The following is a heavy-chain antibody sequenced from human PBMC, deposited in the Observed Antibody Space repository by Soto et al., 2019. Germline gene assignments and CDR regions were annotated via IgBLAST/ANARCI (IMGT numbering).Heavy chain of an antibody. J-gene: IGHJ4*02. CDR2: ISSSGSTI. CDR3: ARRAPRYSGYDWAKYYFDY. V-gene: IGHV3-11*01. CDR1: GFTFSDYY. Sequence: GGSLRLSCAASGFTFSDYYMSWIRQAPGKGLEWVSYISSSGSTIYYADSVKGRFTISRDNAKNSLYLQMNSLRAEDTAVYYCARRAPRYSGYDWAKYYFDYWGQGTLVTVSS. D-gene: IGHD5-12*01.